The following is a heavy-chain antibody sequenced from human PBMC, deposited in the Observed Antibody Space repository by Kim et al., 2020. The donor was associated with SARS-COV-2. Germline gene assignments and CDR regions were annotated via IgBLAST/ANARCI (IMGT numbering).Heavy chain of an antibody. CDR3: ARDGALRYFDWAPSSYNWFDP. CDR1: GFTFSSYW. D-gene: IGHD3-9*01. CDR2: INSDGSST. V-gene: IGHV3-74*01. Sequence: GGSLRLSCAASGFTFSSYWMHWVRQAPGKGLVWVSRINSDGSSTSYADSVKGRFTISRDNAKNTLYLQMNSLRAEDTAVYYCARDGALRYFDWAPSSYNWFDPWGQRPLVTVSS. J-gene: IGHJ5*02.